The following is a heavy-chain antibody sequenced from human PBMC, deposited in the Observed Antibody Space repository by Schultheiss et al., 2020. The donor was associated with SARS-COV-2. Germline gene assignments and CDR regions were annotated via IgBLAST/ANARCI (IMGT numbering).Heavy chain of an antibody. Sequence: SETLSLTCTVSGGSISSSSYYWGWIRQPPGKGLEWIGSIYYSGSTYYNPSLKSRVTISVDTSKNQFSLKLSSVTAADTAVYYCARGAVTTFLSYYYGMDVWGQGTTVTVSS. J-gene: IGHJ6*02. CDR3: ARGAVTTFLSYYYGMDV. V-gene: IGHV4-39*01. CDR1: GGSISSSSYY. CDR2: IYYSGST. D-gene: IGHD2/OR15-2a*01.